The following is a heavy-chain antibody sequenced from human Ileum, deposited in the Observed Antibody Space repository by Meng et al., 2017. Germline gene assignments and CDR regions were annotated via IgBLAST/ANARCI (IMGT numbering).Heavy chain of an antibody. CDR3: AREFYVDTAMVIDS. J-gene: IGHJ4*02. CDR1: NVSLTNVNNY. CDR2: IYYDGSS. Sequence: QVQLQELGPGLVKLPQTLSLTCSGSNVSLTNVNNYWNWIRQAPGQALEHIGYIYYDGSSYATPSLKSRVTMSIDTSTNQFSLRLDSVTAADTAVYYCAREFYVDTAMVIDSWGPGALVTVSS. V-gene: IGHV4-30-4*01. D-gene: IGHD5-18*01.